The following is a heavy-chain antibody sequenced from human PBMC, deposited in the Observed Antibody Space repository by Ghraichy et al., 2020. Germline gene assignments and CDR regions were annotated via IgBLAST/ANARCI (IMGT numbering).Heavy chain of an antibody. CDR3: GRGYYFDGSGYGGDN. J-gene: IGHJ4*02. D-gene: IGHD3-22*01. V-gene: IGHV4-30-2*06. CDR1: GGSITSSGYS. CDR2: MFDIGPTFDSERT. Sequence: SETLSLTCAVSGGSITSSGYSWNWIRQSPGKGLEWIGYMFDIGPTFDSERTNYNPSLRSRVAISVDKSRNQFSLKVTSVTPADTAVYYCGRGYYFDGSGYGGDNWGQGTLVTVSA.